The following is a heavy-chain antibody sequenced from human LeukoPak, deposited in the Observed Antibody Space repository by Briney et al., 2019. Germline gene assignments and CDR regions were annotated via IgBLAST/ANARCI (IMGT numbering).Heavy chain of an antibody. V-gene: IGHV3-21*01. CDR2: ISSSSSYI. CDR1: GFTFSSYS. D-gene: IGHD5-12*01. Sequence: PGRSLRLSCAASGFTFSSYSMNWVRQAPGKGLEWVSSISSSSSYIYYADSVKGRFTISRDNAKNSLYLQMNSLRAEDTAVYYCARDRRGLTDYWGQGTLVTVSS. CDR3: ARDRRGLTDY. J-gene: IGHJ4*02.